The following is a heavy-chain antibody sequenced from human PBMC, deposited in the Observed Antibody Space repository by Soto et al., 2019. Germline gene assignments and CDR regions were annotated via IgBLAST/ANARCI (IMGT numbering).Heavy chain of an antibody. CDR2: ISKSSTTI. CDR3: ARDPPNFYYYGMDV. CDR1: GFTLSTYS. Sequence: GSLRLSCIASGFTLSTYSMTWVRQAPGKGLEWLSYISKSSTTINYADSVKGRFTISRDNAKNSVYLEMSSLRDEDSAVYYCARDPPNFYYYGMDVWGQGTTVTVSS. J-gene: IGHJ6*02. V-gene: IGHV3-48*02.